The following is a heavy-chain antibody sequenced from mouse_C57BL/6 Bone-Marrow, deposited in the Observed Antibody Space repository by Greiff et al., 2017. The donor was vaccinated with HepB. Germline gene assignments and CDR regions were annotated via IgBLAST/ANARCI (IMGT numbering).Heavy chain of an antibody. CDR3: ARWHYGSSYRYFDV. Sequence: QVQLKQPGAELVKPGASVTLSCKASGYTFTSYWMHWVKQRPGRGLEWIGRLDPNSGGHNYNEKFKSKATLTVDKPSSTAYMQLSSLTSEDSAVYYCARWHYGSSYRYFDVWGTGTTVTVSS. J-gene: IGHJ1*03. D-gene: IGHD1-1*01. V-gene: IGHV1-72*01. CDR1: GYTFTSYW. CDR2: LDPNSGGH.